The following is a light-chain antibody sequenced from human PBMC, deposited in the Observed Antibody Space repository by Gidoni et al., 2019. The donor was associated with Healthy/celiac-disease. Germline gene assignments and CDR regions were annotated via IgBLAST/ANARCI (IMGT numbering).Light chain of an antibody. Sequence: ELVLTQSPGTLSLSPGERATLSCRASQSVSSSYLAWYQQKPGQAPRLLIYGASSRATGIPDRCSGSGSGTDFTLTISRLEPEDVAVYYCQQYGSSPFGGGTKVEIK. V-gene: IGKV3-20*01. CDR3: QQYGSSP. CDR1: QSVSSSY. J-gene: IGKJ4*01. CDR2: GAS.